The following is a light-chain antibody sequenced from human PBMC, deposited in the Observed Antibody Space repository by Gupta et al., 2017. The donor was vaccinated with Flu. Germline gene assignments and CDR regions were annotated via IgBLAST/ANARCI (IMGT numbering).Light chain of an antibody. CDR2: GAY. CDR1: QRVSTN. CDR3: VQYHSWPPRAPWT. J-gene: IGKJ1*01. V-gene: IGKV3-15*01. Sequence: SMSPGEGANLSCRASQRVSTNLGWYQKEPGQAPRRPIYGAYTRATGIPARFNGGGSGREFTRTISSLQSEEYAVYYCVQYHSWPPRAPWTFGQGTKVEIK.